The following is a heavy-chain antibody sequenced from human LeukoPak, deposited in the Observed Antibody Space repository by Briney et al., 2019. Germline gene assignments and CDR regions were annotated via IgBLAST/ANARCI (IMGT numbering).Heavy chain of an antibody. J-gene: IGHJ4*02. CDR1: GFTFSSYG. CDR2: IWYDGSNK. CDR3: ARDAPLRGSETMDY. D-gene: IGHD3-10*01. Sequence: GGSLRLSCAASGFTFSSYGMHWVRQAPGKGLEWVAVIWYDGSNKYYVDSVKGRFTISRDNSKNTLYLQMNSLRAEDTAVYYCARDAPLRGSETMDYWGQGTLVTVSS. V-gene: IGHV3-33*01.